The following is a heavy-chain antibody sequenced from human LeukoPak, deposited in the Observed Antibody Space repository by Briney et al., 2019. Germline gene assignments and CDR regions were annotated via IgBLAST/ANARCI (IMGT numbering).Heavy chain of an antibody. D-gene: IGHD4-17*01. Sequence: SETLSLTCTVSGYSISSGYYWGWIRQPPGKGLEWIGYIYYSGSTNYNPSLKSRVTISVDTSKNQFSLKLSSVTAADTAVYYCARDYGDRIFDYWGQGTLVTVSS. CDR2: IYYSGST. V-gene: IGHV4-61*01. J-gene: IGHJ4*02. CDR1: GYSISSGYY. CDR3: ARDYGDRIFDY.